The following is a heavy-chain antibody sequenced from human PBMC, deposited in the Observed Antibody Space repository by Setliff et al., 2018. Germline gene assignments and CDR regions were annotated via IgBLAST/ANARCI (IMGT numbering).Heavy chain of an antibody. D-gene: IGHD5-12*01. Sequence: ASVKVSCKVSGYTLTELSMHWVRQAPGKGLEWMGGFDPEDGETIYAQKFQGRVTMTEDTSTDTAYMELSSLRPEDTAVYYCATVDIVATITGGYYFDYWGQGTLVTVS. J-gene: IGHJ4*02. CDR3: ATVDIVATITGGYYFDY. V-gene: IGHV1-24*01. CDR2: FDPEDGET. CDR1: GYTLTELS.